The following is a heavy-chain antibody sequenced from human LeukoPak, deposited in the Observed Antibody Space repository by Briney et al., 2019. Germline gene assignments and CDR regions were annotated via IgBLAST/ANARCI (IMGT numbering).Heavy chain of an antibody. CDR1: GYSFSNYW. Sequence: GESLKISCKGSGYSFSNYWIGWVRQMPGKGLEWMGIIYPGDAETRYSPSFQGQVTISADKSISTAYLQWSSLKASDTAMYYCARQAATFDYWGQGTLVTVSS. V-gene: IGHV5-51*01. J-gene: IGHJ4*02. CDR3: ARQAATFDY. CDR2: IYPGDAET. D-gene: IGHD2-15*01.